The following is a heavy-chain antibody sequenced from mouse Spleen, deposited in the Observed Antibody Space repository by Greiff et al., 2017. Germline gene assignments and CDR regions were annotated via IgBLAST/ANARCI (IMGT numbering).Heavy chain of an antibody. CDR1: GYTFTSYW. CDR2: IDPSDSYT. Sequence: VQLQQSGAELVKPGASVKLSCKASGYTFTSYWMQWVKQRPGQGLEWIGEIDPSDSYTNYNQKFKGKATLTVDTSSSTAYMQLSSLTSEDSAVYYCARSDYGYAMDYWGQGTSVTVSS. D-gene: IGHD2-4*01. CDR3: ARSDYGYAMDY. J-gene: IGHJ4*01. V-gene: IGHV1-50*01.